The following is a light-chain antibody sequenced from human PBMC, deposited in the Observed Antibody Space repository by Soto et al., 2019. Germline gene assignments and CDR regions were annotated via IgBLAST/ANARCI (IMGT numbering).Light chain of an antibody. V-gene: IGLV2-14*01. CDR2: EVS. J-gene: IGLJ3*02. Sequence: QSVLTQPASVSGSPGQSITISCTGTSSDVGGYTYVSWYQQHPGKAPKLMIYEVSERPSGVSDRFSGSKSGTSAYLAISGLRSEDEADYYCAAWDDSLRGHWAFGGGTQLTVL. CDR1: SSDVGGYTY. CDR3: AAWDDSLRGHWA.